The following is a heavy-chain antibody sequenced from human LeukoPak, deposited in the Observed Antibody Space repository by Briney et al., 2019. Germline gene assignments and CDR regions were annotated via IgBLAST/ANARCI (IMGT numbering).Heavy chain of an antibody. Sequence: GGSLRLSCAASGFTFSSYGIHCVRQAPGKGLEWVAVISYLGGDQFYAESVKGRFTISRDNANNSVYLQMNSLRAEDTAVYYCARETYFDYWGQGTPLTVSS. CDR3: ARETYFDY. CDR1: GFTFSSYG. V-gene: IGHV3-30*03. CDR2: ISYLGGDQ. J-gene: IGHJ4*02.